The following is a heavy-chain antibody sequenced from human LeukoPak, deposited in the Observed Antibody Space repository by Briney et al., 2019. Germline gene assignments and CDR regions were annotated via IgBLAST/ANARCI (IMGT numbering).Heavy chain of an antibody. D-gene: IGHD6-19*01. Sequence: GGSLRLSCAASGFTFSSYAMSWVRQAPGKGLEWVSAISGSGGSTYYADSVKGRFTIYRDNSKNTLYLQMNSLRAEDTAVYYCAKDGGIAVAGTSSDYYYMDVWGKGTTVTISS. V-gene: IGHV3-23*01. CDR2: ISGSGGST. J-gene: IGHJ6*03. CDR3: AKDGGIAVAGTSSDYYYMDV. CDR1: GFTFSSYA.